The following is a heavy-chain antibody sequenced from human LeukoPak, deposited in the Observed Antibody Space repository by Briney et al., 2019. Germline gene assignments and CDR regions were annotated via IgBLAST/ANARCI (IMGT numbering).Heavy chain of an antibody. D-gene: IGHD5-12*01. J-gene: IGHJ4*02. CDR2: IIGSSGST. V-gene: IGHV3-23*01. CDR3: AKGGYDYIEVAYFDF. CDR1: GFSFNSYA. Sequence: PGGSLRLSCAASGFSFNSYAMSWVRQAPGKGLEWASIIIGSSGSTFYADSVKGRFTISRDNSKNTLYLQMNSLRLEDTAVYYCAKGGYDYIEVAYFDFWGQGTLVTVSS.